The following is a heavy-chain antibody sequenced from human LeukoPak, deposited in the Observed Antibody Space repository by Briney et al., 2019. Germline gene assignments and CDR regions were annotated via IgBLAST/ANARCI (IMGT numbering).Heavy chain of an antibody. D-gene: IGHD4-17*01. CDR2: SRSKANSYAT. J-gene: IGHJ4*02. CDR1: GFTFSVSA. Sequence: GGSLRLSCAASGFTFSVSAMHWVRQASGKGLEWVGRSRSKANSYATASAASVKGRFTISRDDSKNTAYLQMNSLKTEDTAVYYCTRHDYGQFDYWGQGTLVTVSS. CDR3: TRHDYGQFDY. V-gene: IGHV3-73*01.